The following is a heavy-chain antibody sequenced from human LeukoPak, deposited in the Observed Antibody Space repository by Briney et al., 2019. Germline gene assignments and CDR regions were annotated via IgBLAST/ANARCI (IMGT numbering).Heavy chain of an antibody. Sequence: GASVTVSCKTSGGSFSNYAITWVRQAPGQGLEWMGRIIPMRDITNYAQNFQDRVTITADKSTTTVYMEGNSLISEDMAVYFCARGPYAGTYYFDSWGQGTLVTVSS. J-gene: IGHJ4*02. D-gene: IGHD3-16*01. CDR3: ARGPYAGTYYFDS. CDR2: IIPMRDIT. V-gene: IGHV1-69*04. CDR1: GGSFSNYA.